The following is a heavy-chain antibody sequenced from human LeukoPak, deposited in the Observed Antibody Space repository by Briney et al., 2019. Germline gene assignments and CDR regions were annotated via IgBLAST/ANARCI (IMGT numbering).Heavy chain of an antibody. D-gene: IGHD3-10*01. Sequence: GGSLRLPCAASGFTFSSYGMHWVRQAPGKGLEWVAFIRYDGSNKYYADSVKGRFTISRDNSKNTLYLQMNSLRAEDTAVYYCAKDLGHYYGSGGFDYWGQGTLVTVSS. CDR2: IRYDGSNK. CDR1: GFTFSSYG. CDR3: AKDLGHYYGSGGFDY. J-gene: IGHJ4*02. V-gene: IGHV3-30*02.